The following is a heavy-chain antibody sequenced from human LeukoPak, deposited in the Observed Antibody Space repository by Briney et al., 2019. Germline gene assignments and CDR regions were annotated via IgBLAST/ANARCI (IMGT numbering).Heavy chain of an antibody. J-gene: IGHJ6*02. CDR1: GFTFSSYS. CDR3: ARDRAAGDSPYYGMDV. D-gene: IGHD2-21*02. V-gene: IGHV3-48*02. Sequence: PGGSLRLSCAASGFTFSSYSMNWVRQAPGKGLEWVSYISSSSSTIYYADSVKGRFTISRDNAKNSLYLQMNSLRDEDTAVYYCARDRAAGDSPYYGMDVWGQGTTVTVSS. CDR2: ISSSSSTI.